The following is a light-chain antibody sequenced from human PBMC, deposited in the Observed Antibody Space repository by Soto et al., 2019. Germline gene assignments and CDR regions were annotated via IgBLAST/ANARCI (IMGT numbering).Light chain of an antibody. CDR2: DAS. J-gene: IGKJ4*01. Sequence: EIVMTQSPAALSVSPGGGATFSCRASQSINTKIAWYQLKPGQAPRLLIHDASIRATGIPARFSGSGSGTEFSLTINSLQSEDFAIFYCQQFNNWPPITFGGGTKVDIK. CDR1: QSINTK. CDR3: QQFNNWPPIT. V-gene: IGKV3-15*01.